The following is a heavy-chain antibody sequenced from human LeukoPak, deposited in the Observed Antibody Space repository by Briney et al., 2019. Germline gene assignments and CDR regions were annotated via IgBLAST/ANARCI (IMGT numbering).Heavy chain of an antibody. Sequence: GSLRLSCTASGFTFRDYAMSWVRQAPGKGLEWVGFVRSGAYGGTAVYAASVRGRVYISRDDSKSIAYLQLDSLKPEDTAVYYCISAAGDYWGQGTLVTVSS. J-gene: IGHJ4*02. V-gene: IGHV3-49*04. CDR3: ISAAGDY. CDR1: GFTFRDYA. CDR2: VRSGAYGGTA.